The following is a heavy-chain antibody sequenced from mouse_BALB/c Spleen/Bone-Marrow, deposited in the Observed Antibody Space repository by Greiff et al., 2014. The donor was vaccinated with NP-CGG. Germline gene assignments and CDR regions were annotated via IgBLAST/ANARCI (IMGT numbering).Heavy chain of an antibody. V-gene: IGHV1S29*02. J-gene: IGHJ3*01. CDR2: IYPYNGGT. CDR3: ARGAAYGYYLGLAY. D-gene: IGHD2-3*01. CDR1: GYTFTDYD. Sequence: VQLQQSGPELVKPGASAKISCKASGYTFTDYDMHWVKQSHGKNLEWIGYIYPYNGGTVYKQKFKSKATLTVDNSSSTANMELRSLTSEDSAVYYCARGAAYGYYLGLAYWGQGTLVTVSA.